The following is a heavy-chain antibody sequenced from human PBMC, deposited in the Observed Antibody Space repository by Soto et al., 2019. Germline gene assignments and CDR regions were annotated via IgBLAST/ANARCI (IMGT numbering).Heavy chain of an antibody. J-gene: IGHJ4*02. CDR1: GFTFTRYS. V-gene: IGHV3-21*01. CDR2: ISRTTNDI. Sequence: EVQLVESGGGLVKPGGSLRLSCAASGFTFTRYSMNWVRQAPGKGLEWVSTISRTTNDIYYGGSMKGRFTISRDNAKKSLYLEMNSLRAEDTAVYYCARESEDLTSNFDYWGQGTLVTVSS. CDR3: ARESEDLTSNFDY.